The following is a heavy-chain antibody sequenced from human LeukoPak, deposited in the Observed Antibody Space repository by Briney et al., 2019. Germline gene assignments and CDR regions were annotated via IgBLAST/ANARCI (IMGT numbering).Heavy chain of an antibody. J-gene: IGHJ5*01. CDR1: GFTFSTYN. V-gene: IGHV3-21*01. CDR3: ARCPPTNEDTTAWFDS. D-gene: IGHD1-14*01. CDR2: ISSRSSYI. Sequence: PGGSLRLSCAASGFTFSTYNMNWVRQAPGKGLEWVSSISSRSSYIYYADSVKGRFTISRDNAKDSLYLQMNSLRAEDTAVYYCARCPPTNEDTTAWFDSWGQGTLVTVSS.